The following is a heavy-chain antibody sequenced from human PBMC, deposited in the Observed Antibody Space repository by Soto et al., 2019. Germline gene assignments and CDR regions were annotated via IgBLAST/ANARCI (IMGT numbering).Heavy chain of an antibody. D-gene: IGHD3-10*01. J-gene: IGHJ4*02. CDR2: INHSGST. CDR1: GGSFSGYY. V-gene: IGHV4-34*01. CDR3: ARVVGSSGDSFDY. Sequence: SETLSLTCAVYGGSFSGYYWSWIRQPPGKGLEWIGEINHSGSTNYSPSLKSRVTISVDTSKSQFSLKLSSVTAADTAVYYCARVVGSSGDSFDYWGQGALVT.